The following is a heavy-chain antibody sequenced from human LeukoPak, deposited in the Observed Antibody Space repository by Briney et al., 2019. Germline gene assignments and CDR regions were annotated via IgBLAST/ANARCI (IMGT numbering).Heavy chain of an antibody. CDR2: INPATGGT. Sequence: GASVKVSCKASGYTFSTYDVTWVRQAPGQEPEWMAWINPATGGTQYKQKFQGRITVTRDTSIRTTYMELSSLTSGDTAVYYCARGWSGGDDNWGQGTLVTVSS. V-gene: IGHV1-2*02. CDR3: ARGWSGGDDN. CDR1: GYTFSTYD. J-gene: IGHJ4*02. D-gene: IGHD3-3*01.